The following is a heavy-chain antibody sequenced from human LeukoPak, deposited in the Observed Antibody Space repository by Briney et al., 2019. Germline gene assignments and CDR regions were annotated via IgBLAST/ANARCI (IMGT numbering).Heavy chain of an antibody. CDR2: VWYDGSNK. CDR1: WFTFRSLG. D-gene: IGHD6-13*01. CDR3: ARDRLYSSSWYHFDY. J-gene: IGHJ4*02. Sequence: WGAPRLPFLSLWFTFRSLGMHWGRPAPRQGVEGGAVVWYDGSNKYYAASVKGRFTISRDNSKNTLYLQMNSLRAEDTAVYYCARDRLYSSSWYHFDYWGQGTLVTVSS. V-gene: IGHV3-33*01.